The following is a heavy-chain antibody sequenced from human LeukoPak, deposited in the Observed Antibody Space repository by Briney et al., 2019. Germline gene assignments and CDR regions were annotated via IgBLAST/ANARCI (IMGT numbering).Heavy chain of an antibody. CDR3: ARRSSAVTFDY. CDR1: GGSISSYY. CDR2: IYYSGGT. V-gene: IGHV4-59*08. J-gene: IGHJ4*02. D-gene: IGHD4-17*01. Sequence: SETLSLTCTVSGGSISSYYWSWIRQPPGKGLEWIGYIYYSGGTNYNPSLKSRVTISVDTSKNQFSLKLSSVTAADTAVYYCARRSSAVTFDYWGQGTLVTVSS.